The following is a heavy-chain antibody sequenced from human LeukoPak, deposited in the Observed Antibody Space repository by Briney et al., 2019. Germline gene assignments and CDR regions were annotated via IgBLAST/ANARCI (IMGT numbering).Heavy chain of an antibody. CDR1: GYSFTSYW. J-gene: IGHJ3*02. CDR2: INPNSGGT. Sequence: GESLKISCKGSGYSFTSYWIGWVCQAPGQGLEWMGWINPNSGGTNYAQKFQGRVTMTRDTSITTAYMELSRLRSDDTAVYYCARVIFISSGWNDAFDMWGQGTMVTVSS. CDR3: ARVIFISSGWNDAFDM. D-gene: IGHD6-19*01. V-gene: IGHV1-2*02.